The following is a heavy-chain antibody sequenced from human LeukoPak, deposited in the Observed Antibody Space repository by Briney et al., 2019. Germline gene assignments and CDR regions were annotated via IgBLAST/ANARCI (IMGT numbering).Heavy chain of an antibody. J-gene: IGHJ4*02. CDR2: IGASGGST. D-gene: IGHD3-9*01. CDR3: AKAEGYDILTGLDY. V-gene: IGHV3-23*01. Sequence: GGSLRLSCATSGFTFSSYAMSWVRQAPGKGLEWVSDIGASGGSTYYADSVKGRFTISRDNSKNTLYLQMNSLRTEDTAVYYCAKAEGYDILTGLDYWGQGTLVTVSS. CDR1: GFTFSSYA.